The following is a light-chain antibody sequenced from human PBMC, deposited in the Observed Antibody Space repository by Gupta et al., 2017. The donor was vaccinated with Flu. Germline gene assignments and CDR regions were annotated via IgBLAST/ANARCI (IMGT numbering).Light chain of an antibody. V-gene: IGLV7-46*01. CDR3: LLSCGDMSV. J-gene: IGLJ1*01. Sequence: VTQEPSPLVPPGGPVTLTCGSSTGAVPSGHYPYWFQQKPGQAPRTLMLDTNNKRSETTARFSGTLLAGNAALTLSGAQPEEEAEDYCLLSCGDMSVFGAGTKVTVL. CDR1: TGAVPSGHY. CDR2: DTN.